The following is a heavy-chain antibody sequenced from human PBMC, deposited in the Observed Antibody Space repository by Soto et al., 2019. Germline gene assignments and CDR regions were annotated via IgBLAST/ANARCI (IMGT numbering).Heavy chain of an antibody. Sequence: EVQLVESGGGLVEPGGSLRLSCAASGFTFNGAWMNWVRQGPGKGLEWVGRVKSKVDVETIDYAAPVKGRFTISRDDSRNMVYLQMNSLSTEDTAMYYCSADLPDWGAYAFDYWGQGALVTVSS. V-gene: IGHV3-15*07. CDR3: SADLPDWGAYAFDY. CDR2: VKSKVDVETI. CDR1: GFTFNGAW. J-gene: IGHJ4*02. D-gene: IGHD3-16*01.